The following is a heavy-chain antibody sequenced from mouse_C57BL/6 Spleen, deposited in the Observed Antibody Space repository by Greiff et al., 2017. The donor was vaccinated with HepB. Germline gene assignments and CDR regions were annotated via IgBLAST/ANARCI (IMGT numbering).Heavy chain of an antibody. Sequence: EVQLVESGGGLVKPGGSLKLSCAASGFTFSDYGMHWVRQAPEKGLEWVAYISSGSSTIYYADTVKGRFTISRDNAKNTLFLQMTSLRSEDTAMYYCARSSVYYGSSYWYFDVWGTGTTVTVSS. V-gene: IGHV5-17*01. J-gene: IGHJ1*03. D-gene: IGHD1-1*01. CDR2: ISSGSSTI. CDR1: GFTFSDYG. CDR3: ARSSVYYGSSYWYFDV.